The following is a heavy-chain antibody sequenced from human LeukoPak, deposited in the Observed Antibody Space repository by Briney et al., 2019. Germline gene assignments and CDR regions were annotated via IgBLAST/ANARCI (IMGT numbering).Heavy chain of an antibody. D-gene: IGHD1-26*01. Sequence: ASVKVSCTASGYTFTSYGISWVRQAPGLGLEWMGWISTYNGNTNYAQKLQGRVTMTTDTSTSTAYMELRSLRSDDTAVYYCARDFTGGNYFNDYWGQGTLVTVSS. CDR2: ISTYNGNT. CDR3: ARDFTGGNYFNDY. J-gene: IGHJ4*02. CDR1: GYTFTSYG. V-gene: IGHV1-18*01.